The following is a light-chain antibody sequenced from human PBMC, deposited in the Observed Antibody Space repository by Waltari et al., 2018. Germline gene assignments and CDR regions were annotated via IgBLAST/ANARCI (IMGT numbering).Light chain of an antibody. V-gene: IGLV7-43*01. CDR3: LLYYGGAQV. CDR1: TGAVPRGYY. CDR2: STS. Sequence: QTVVTQEPSLTVSPGGTVTLTCASSTGAVPRGYYPNWFQQNPGQAHRELIYSTSNKHSWTPARFSGSLLGGKAALTLAGVQPEDEAEYYCLLYYGGAQVFGGGTKLTVL. J-gene: IGLJ2*01.